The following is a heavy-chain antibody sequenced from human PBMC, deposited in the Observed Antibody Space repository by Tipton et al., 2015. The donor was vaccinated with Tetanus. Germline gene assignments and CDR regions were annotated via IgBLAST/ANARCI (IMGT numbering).Heavy chain of an antibody. J-gene: IGHJ4*02. Sequence: TLSLTCTVSGGSIRGGTFYWGWIRQPPGKGLEWIGSIYESGDTYYIPSLKSRVTISGDTSKNQFSLNLNPMAAADTGVYYCARHQSGYFTPFDYWGQGNLVTVSS. D-gene: IGHD3-3*01. CDR2: IYESGDT. CDR1: GGSIRGGTFY. V-gene: IGHV4-39*01. CDR3: ARHQSGYFTPFDY.